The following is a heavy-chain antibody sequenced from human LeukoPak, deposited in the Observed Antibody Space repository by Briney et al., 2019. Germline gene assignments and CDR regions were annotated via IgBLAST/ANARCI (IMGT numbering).Heavy chain of an antibody. CDR1: GFTFRNYW. D-gene: IGHD1-26*01. CDR3: ARGGPTVGTDY. J-gene: IGHJ4*02. CDR2: IKEDGSEK. V-gene: IGHV3-7*01. Sequence: PGGSLRLXCAGSGFTFRNYWMNWVRQAPGKGLEWVANIKEDGSEKYYVDSVKGRFTVSGDNAKNSLYLQINSLRADDTAVYYCARGGPTVGTDYWGQGTLVTASS.